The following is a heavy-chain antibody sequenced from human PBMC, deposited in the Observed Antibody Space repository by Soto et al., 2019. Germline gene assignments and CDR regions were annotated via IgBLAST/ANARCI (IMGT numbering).Heavy chain of an antibody. CDR2: INHRGST. J-gene: IGHJ5*02. CDR1: GGSFSGYY. V-gene: IGHV4-34*01. Sequence: QVQLQQWGAGLLKPSETLSLTCAVYGGSFSGYYWGWIRKPPGKGLEWIGEINHRGSTNYNPSLTSRVTISVDTSRNQFSLQLSSVPAADTAVYYCARLKRGDCSGGSCSGWFDPWGQGTLVTGSS. D-gene: IGHD2-15*01. CDR3: ARLKRGDCSGGSCSGWFDP.